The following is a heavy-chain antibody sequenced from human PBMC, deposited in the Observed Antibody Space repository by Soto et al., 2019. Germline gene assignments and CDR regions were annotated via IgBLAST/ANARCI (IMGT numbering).Heavy chain of an antibody. CDR1: NASISSYY. CDR2: MAPSGSS. CDR3: ASGGNFGDDIHAYYGMDV. V-gene: IGHV4-59*01. J-gene: IGHJ6*04. Sequence: QVRLQESGPGLVKPSETLSLTCTVSNASISSYYWSWIRQPPGKRLEWIGYMAPSGSSMYNPSLAVRVTICVETANKRFSLKLTSVTAADTAVYYFASGGNFGDDIHAYYGMDVWGRGTTVTLSS. D-gene: IGHD4-17*01.